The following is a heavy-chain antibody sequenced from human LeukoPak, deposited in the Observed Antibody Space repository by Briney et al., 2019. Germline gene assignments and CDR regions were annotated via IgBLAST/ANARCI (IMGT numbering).Heavy chain of an antibody. J-gene: IGHJ4*02. V-gene: IGHV3-23*01. CDR3: AKDQVWIVVGSFDY. Sequence: GGSLRLSCAASGFTFSSYAMSWVRQAPGKGLEWVSGISGSGGSTYYADSVKGRFTISRDNSKNTLYLQMTSLRAEDTAVYYCAKDQVWIVVGSFDYWGQGTLVTVSS. D-gene: IGHD3-22*01. CDR2: ISGSGGST. CDR1: GFTFSSYA.